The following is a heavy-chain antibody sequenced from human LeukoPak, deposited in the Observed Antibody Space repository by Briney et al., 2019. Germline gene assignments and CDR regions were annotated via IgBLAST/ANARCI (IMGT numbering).Heavy chain of an antibody. V-gene: IGHV1-18*01. CDR1: GYTLISYS. D-gene: IGHD2-15*01. J-gene: IGHJ4*02. CDR3: ASASYCSDGSCYSAY. CDR2: IRADDGNT. Sequence: ASVKVSCKASGYTLISYSISWVRQAPGQGLEWMGGIRADDGNTIYAQNVKGRCTITTDTSTSTPYMALRSLKYDDTVVYYCASASYCSDGSCYSAYWGQGTLVTVSS.